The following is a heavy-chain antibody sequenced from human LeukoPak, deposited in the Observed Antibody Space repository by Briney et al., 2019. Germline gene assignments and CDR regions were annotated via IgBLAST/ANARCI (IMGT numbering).Heavy chain of an antibody. J-gene: IGHJ4*02. D-gene: IGHD4-17*01. CDR2: ISYDGSNK. Sequence: PGGSLRLSCAASGFTVSSYGMHWVRQAPGKGLEWVAVISYDGSNKYYADSVKGRFTISRDNSKNTLYLQMNSLRAEDTAVYYCAKDPSRVTTYPWGWGQGTLVTVSS. V-gene: IGHV3-30*18. CDR1: GFTVSSYG. CDR3: AKDPSRVTTYPWG.